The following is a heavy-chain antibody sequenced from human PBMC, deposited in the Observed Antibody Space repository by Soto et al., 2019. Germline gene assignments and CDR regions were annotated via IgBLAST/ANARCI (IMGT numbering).Heavy chain of an antibody. J-gene: IGHJ6*02. CDR1: GGSFSGYY. Sequence: LSLTCAVYGGSFSGYYWSWIRQPPGKGLEWIGEINHSGSTNYNPSLKSRVTISVDTSKNQFSLKLSSVTAADTAVYYCAGTLAYCGGDCYRYHYGMDVWGQGTTVTVSS. CDR3: AGTLAYCGGDCYRYHYGMDV. CDR2: INHSGST. D-gene: IGHD2-21*02. V-gene: IGHV4-34*01.